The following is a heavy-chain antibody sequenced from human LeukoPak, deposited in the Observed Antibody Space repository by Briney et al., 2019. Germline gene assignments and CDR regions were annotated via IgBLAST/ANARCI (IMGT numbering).Heavy chain of an antibody. D-gene: IGHD3-10*01. Sequence: PGGSLRLSCAASGFTFYNYDMHWVRQAPGKGLEWVSHIGTGTDTHYSGSVRGRFTISRENAKNSLYLHMNSLRAGDTAIYYCAKDGIELWFGESRPYYYGMDVWGQGTTVTVSS. V-gene: IGHV3-13*01. CDR3: AKDGIELWFGESRPYYYGMDV. CDR2: IGTGTDT. J-gene: IGHJ6*02. CDR1: GFTFYNYD.